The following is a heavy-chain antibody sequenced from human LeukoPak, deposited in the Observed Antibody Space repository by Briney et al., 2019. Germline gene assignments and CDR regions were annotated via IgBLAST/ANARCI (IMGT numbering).Heavy chain of an antibody. V-gene: IGHV1-69-2*01. Sequence: ASVKISCKASGYTFTDYYMHWVQQAPGKGLEWMGRVDPEDGETIYAEKFQGRVTITADTSTDTAYMELSSLRSEDTAVYYCATGGRITFLGGPKGGGQGTLVTVSS. J-gene: IGHJ4*02. CDR3: ATGGRITFLGGPKG. D-gene: IGHD3-16*01. CDR1: GYTFTDYY. CDR2: VDPEDGET.